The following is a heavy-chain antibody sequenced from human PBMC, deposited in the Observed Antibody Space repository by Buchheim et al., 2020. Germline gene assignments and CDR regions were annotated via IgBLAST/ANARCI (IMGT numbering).Heavy chain of an antibody. V-gene: IGHV3-30*18. CDR3: AKDLTSTVTTGY. D-gene: IGHD4-17*01. J-gene: IGHJ4*02. Sequence: QVQLVESGGGVVQPGRSLRLSCAAAGFTFSSYGMHWVRQAPGKGLEWVAVISYDGSNKYYADSVKGRFTISRDNSKNTLYLQMNSLRAEDTAVYYCAKDLTSTVTTGYWGQGTL. CDR1: GFTFSSYG. CDR2: ISYDGSNK.